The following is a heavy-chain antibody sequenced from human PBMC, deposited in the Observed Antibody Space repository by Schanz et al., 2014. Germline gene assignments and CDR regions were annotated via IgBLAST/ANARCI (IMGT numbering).Heavy chain of an antibody. CDR3: AKSYDTSGYSGFDY. Sequence: QVQLVESGGGVVQPGRSLRLSCAGSGFSFSGFGMHWVRQAPGKGLEWVAVISYDGRNKYFADSVKGRFTISRDNSKNTLFLQVNSLRAEDTAVYYCAKSYDTSGYSGFDYWGQGTLVTVSS. D-gene: IGHD3-22*01. CDR2: ISYDGRNK. V-gene: IGHV3-30*18. J-gene: IGHJ4*02. CDR1: GFSFSGFG.